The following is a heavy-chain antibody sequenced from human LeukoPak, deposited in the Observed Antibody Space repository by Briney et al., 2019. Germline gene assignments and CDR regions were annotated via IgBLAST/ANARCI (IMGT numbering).Heavy chain of an antibody. CDR3: AIWERWLQFGGDDAFDI. J-gene: IGHJ3*02. CDR1: VYTFTRYY. CDR2: INPNSGDT. Sequence: SETVSHKASVYTFTRYYMHWVRQAPGQALEWMGWINPNSGDTNHAQKSQGRVTRPRDTSISTAYMELSRLRSDDTAVYYCAIWERWLQFGGDDAFDIWGQGTMVTVSS. D-gene: IGHD5-24*01. V-gene: IGHV1-2*02.